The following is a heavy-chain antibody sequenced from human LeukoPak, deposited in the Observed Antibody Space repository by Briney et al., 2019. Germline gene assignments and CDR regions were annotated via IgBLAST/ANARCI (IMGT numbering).Heavy chain of an antibody. CDR3: ARQTLLRYHYYGMDV. CDR2: IYYSGST. J-gene: IGHJ6*02. CDR1: GGSISSYY. Sequence: SETLSLTCSVSGGSISSYYWSWIRQPPGKGLEWIGYIYYSGSTNYNPSLKSRVTISVDTSKNQFSLKLSSVTAADTAVYYCARQTLLRYHYYGMDVWGQGTTVTVSS. D-gene: IGHD3-9*01. V-gene: IGHV4-59*08.